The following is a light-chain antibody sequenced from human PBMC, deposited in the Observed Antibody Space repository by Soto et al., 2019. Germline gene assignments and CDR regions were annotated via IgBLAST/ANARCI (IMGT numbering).Light chain of an antibody. J-gene: IGKJ1*01. Sequence: EIVLTQSPGTLSLSTGERATLSCRASQSVSSSYLAWYQQKPGQPPRLLIYGASSRATGIPDRFSGSGSGTDFTLTISRLEPEDFAVYYCQQYGSSPWTFGQGNKVDIK. CDR3: QQYGSSPWT. V-gene: IGKV3-20*01. CDR1: QSVSSSY. CDR2: GAS.